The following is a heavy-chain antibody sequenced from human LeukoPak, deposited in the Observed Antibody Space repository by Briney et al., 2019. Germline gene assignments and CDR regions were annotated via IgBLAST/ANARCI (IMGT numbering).Heavy chain of an antibody. Sequence: GGSLRLSCAASGFTVSSNYMSWVRQAPGKGLKWVSVIYSGGSTYYADSVRGRFTISRDNAKNSLYLQMNSLRAEDTAVYYCARRYYYDSSGYYRDAFDIWGQGTMVTVSS. CDR3: ARRYYYDSSGYYRDAFDI. V-gene: IGHV3-53*01. J-gene: IGHJ3*02. CDR2: IYSGGST. D-gene: IGHD3-22*01. CDR1: GFTVSSNY.